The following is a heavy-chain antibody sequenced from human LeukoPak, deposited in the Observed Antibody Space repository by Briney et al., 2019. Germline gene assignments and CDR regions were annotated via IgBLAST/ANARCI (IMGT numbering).Heavy chain of an antibody. CDR2: ISYDGSNK. D-gene: IGHD2-2*01. V-gene: IGHV3-30*18. CDR1: GFTFRNYG. Sequence: GGSLRLSCAASGFTFRNYGMHWVRQAPGKGLEWVALISYDGSNKYYADSVKGRFTISRDNSKNTLYLQMNSLRTEDMAVYYCAKDRGRSYCSSTRCYTYGMDVWGQGTTVTVAS. J-gene: IGHJ6*02. CDR3: AKDRGRSYCSSTRCYTYGMDV.